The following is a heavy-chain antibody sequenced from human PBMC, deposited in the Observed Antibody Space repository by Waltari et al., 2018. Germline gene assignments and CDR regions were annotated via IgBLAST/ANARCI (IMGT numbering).Heavy chain of an antibody. D-gene: IGHD3-10*01. CDR1: GGSIRSYY. J-gene: IGHJ4*02. CDR3: ARGGVHYYGSGALFDY. V-gene: IGHV4-59*01. CDR2: IYYSGST. Sequence: QVQLQESGPGLVKPSETLSLTCTVSGGSIRSYYWSWLRPPPGKGLEWIGYIYYSGSTNYNPSLKSRVTISVDTSKNQFSLKLSSVTAADTAVYYCARGGVHYYGSGALFDYWGQGTLVTVSS.